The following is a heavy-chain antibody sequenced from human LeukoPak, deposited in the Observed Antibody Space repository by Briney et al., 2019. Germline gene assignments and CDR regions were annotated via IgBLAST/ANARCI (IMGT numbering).Heavy chain of an antibody. CDR1: GFTFSSYS. Sequence: GGSLRLSCEASGFTFSSYSMTWVRQAPGKGLEWVSMISSSSSYFYYADSMKGRFTISRDNAKNTLYLDMNSLRAEDTAVYFCAREGGGYDSSGYYLEHYYHYGMDVWGQGTSVTVSS. V-gene: IGHV3-21*06. CDR3: AREGGGYDSSGYYLEHYYHYGMDV. J-gene: IGHJ6*02. D-gene: IGHD3-22*01. CDR2: ISSSSSYF.